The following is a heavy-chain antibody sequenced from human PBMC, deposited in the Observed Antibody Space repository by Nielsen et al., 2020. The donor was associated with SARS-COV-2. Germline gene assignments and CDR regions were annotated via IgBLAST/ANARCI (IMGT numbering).Heavy chain of an antibody. CDR1: AYSFTSYW. V-gene: IGHV5-51*01. CDR3: TRQGSGMSYYYGMDV. CDR2: IQPGDSET. D-gene: IGHD3-10*01. J-gene: IGHJ6*02. Sequence: GESLKISCKGSAYSFTSYWIGWVRQMPGKGLEWMGVIQPGDSETKYSPSFQGQVTISADKSISTAYLEWSSLQASDTATYYCTRQGSGMSYYYGMDVWGQGTTVNVPS.